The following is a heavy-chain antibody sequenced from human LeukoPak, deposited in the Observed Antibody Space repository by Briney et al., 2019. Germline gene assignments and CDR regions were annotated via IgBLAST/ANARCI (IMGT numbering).Heavy chain of an antibody. CDR2: ISSSGSTI. V-gene: IGHV3-48*03. CDR3: AREGIEYYYYYMDV. D-gene: IGHD6-13*01. Sequence: GGSLRLSCAASGFTLSSYEMNWVRQAPGKGLEWVSYISSSGSTIYYADSVKGRFTISRDNAKTSLYLQMNSLRAEDTAVYYCAREGIEYYYYYMDVWGKGTTVTISS. CDR1: GFTLSSYE. J-gene: IGHJ6*03.